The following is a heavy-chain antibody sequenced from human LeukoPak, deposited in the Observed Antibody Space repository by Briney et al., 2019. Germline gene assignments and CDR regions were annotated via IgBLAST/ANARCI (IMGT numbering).Heavy chain of an antibody. CDR2: ITSSSSYT. V-gene: IGHV3-11*06. J-gene: IGHJ3*02. CDR1: GFIFSDYY. Sequence: PGGSLRLSCAASGFIFSDYYMSWIRQAPGKGLEWISYITSSSSYTNYADSVKGRFTISRDNAKNSLYLQMNTLRDEDTAVYYCARDTRSSKTYYDSSGYYPDAFDIWGQGTMAPVSS. D-gene: IGHD3-22*01. CDR3: ARDTRSSKTYYDSSGYYPDAFDI.